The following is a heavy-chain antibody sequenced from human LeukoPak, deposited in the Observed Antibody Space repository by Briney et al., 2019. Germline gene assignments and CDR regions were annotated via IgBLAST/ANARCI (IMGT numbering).Heavy chain of an antibody. CDR2: IKSGGSTT. J-gene: IGHJ3*02. CDR3: ARTYAQSLILGFDAFDI. D-gene: IGHD3-16*01. CDR1: GFTLSSYS. V-gene: IGHV3-48*02. Sequence: PGGSLRLSCAASGFTLSSYSMSWVRQAPGKGLEWVSYIKSGGSTTYYADSVKGRFTISRDNAKNSLYLQMNSLRDEDTAVYYCARTYAQSLILGFDAFDIWGQGTMVTVSS.